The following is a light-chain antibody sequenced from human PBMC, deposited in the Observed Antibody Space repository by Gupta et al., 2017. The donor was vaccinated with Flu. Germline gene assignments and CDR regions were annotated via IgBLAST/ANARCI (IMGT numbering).Light chain of an antibody. V-gene: IGKV1-5*03. Sequence: DIQMTQSPSTLSASVGDRVTITCRASQSISSWLAWYQQKPGKAPKILIKKASKLESGVPSRFIGSGSGTEFTLTISSRQPDDFAAYYCQQYSNSPFTFGRGTKVDIE. J-gene: IGKJ4*01. CDR1: QSISSW. CDR2: KAS. CDR3: QQYSNSPFT.